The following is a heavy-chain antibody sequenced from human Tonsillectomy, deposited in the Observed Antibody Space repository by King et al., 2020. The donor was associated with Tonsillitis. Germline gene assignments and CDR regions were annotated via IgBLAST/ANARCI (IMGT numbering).Heavy chain of an antibody. CDR3: CTDFEEDFVVDH. D-gene: IGHD2-2*01. Sequence: VQLVESGGGLVKPGGSLRLSCAASGLTFSNAWMSWVRQAPGKGLEWVGRIQSKTDGRTTDYAAPVNGRFTSSRDESKNTLYLQLNSLKTEDTAVYYCCTDFEEDFVVDHWGQGTLVTVSS. J-gene: IGHJ1*01. V-gene: IGHV3-15*01. CDR1: GLTFSNAW. CDR2: IQSKTDGRTT.